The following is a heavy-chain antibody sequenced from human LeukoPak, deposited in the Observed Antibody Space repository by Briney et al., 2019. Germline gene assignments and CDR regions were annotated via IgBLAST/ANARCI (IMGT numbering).Heavy chain of an antibody. CDR1: GFTFSDYY. Sequence: KPGGSLRLSCAASGFTFSDYYMSWIRQSPGKGLEWVSYISSTSSYTNYADSVKGRFTISRDNAKNSLYLQMNSLTGEDTAIYYCARVKGGLGTGYYYFDYWGQGTLVTVSS. CDR2: ISSTSSYT. J-gene: IGHJ4*02. CDR3: ARVKGGLGTGYYYFDY. V-gene: IGHV3-11*06. D-gene: IGHD3-9*01.